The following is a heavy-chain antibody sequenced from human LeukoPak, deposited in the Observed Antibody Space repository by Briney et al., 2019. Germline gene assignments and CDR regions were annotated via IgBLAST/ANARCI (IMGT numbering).Heavy chain of an antibody. J-gene: IGHJ4*02. V-gene: IGHV3-30-3*01. CDR1: GFTFSSYA. D-gene: IGHD3-22*01. CDR2: ISYDGSNK. Sequence: AGGSLRLSCAASGFTFSSYAMSWVRQAPGKGLEWVAVISYDGSNKYYADSVKGRFTISRDNSKNTLYLQINSLRAEDTAVYYCARVWSGYYDSSGYPYYFDYWGQGTLVTVSS. CDR3: ARVWSGYYDSSGYPYYFDY.